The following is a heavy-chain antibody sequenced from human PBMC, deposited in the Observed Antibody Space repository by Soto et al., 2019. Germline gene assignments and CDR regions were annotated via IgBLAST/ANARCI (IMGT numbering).Heavy chain of an antibody. V-gene: IGHV4-34*01. CDR3: ARSGYYDYVWGSYRYKPSDY. Sequence: QVQLQQWGAGLLKPSETLSLTCAVYGGSFSGYYWSWIRQPPGKGLEWIGEINHSGSTNYKPSLKSRVTISVDTSKNQFSLKLSSVNAADTAVYYCARSGYYDYVWGSYRYKPSDYWGQGTLVTVSS. D-gene: IGHD3-16*02. J-gene: IGHJ4*02. CDR1: GGSFSGYY. CDR2: INHSGST.